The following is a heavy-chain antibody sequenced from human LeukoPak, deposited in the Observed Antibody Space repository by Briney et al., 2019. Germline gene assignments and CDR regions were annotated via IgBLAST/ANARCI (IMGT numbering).Heavy chain of an antibody. CDR3: AREYSGVFDY. D-gene: IGHD5-12*01. J-gene: IGHJ4*02. Sequence: GGSLRLSCAASGFTFSSHEMNWVRQAPGKGLEWVSYIGSGGTTISYADSVKGRFTISRDNAMNSLYLQMNSLRAEDTGVYYCAREYSGVFDYWGQGTLVTVSS. CDR2: IGSGGTTI. V-gene: IGHV3-48*03. CDR1: GFTFSSHE.